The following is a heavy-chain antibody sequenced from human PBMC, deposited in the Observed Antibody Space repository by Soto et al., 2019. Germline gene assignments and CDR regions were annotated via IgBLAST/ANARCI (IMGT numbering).Heavy chain of an antibody. CDR2: IIPIFGTA. Sequence: SVKVSCKASGGTFSSYAISWVRQAPGQGLEWMVGIIPIFGTANYAQKFQGRVTITADESTSTAYMELSSLRSEDTAVYYCARPYCYDSSGYYWWGQGTLGAVSS. J-gene: IGHJ4*02. CDR1: GGTFSSYA. V-gene: IGHV1-69*13. CDR3: ARPYCYDSSGYYW. D-gene: IGHD3-22*01.